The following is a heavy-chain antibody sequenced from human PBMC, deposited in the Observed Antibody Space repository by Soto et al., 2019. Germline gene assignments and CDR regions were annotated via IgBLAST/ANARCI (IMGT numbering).Heavy chain of an antibody. CDR3: AHTTFYDSSGYYLDAFDI. V-gene: IGHV2-5*02. CDR2: IYWDDDK. CDR1: GFSLSTSGVG. J-gene: IGHJ3*02. D-gene: IGHD3-22*01. Sequence: QITLKESGPTLVKPKQTLTLTCTFSGFSLSTSGVGVGWIRQPPGKALEWLALIYWDDDKRYSPPLKSRLTITKDTSKNQVVLTMTNMDPVDTATYYCAHTTFYDSSGYYLDAFDIWGQGTMVTVSS.